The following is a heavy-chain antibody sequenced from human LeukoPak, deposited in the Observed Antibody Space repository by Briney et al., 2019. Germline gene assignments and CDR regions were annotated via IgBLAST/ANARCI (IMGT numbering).Heavy chain of an antibody. D-gene: IGHD3-3*01. Sequence: ASVKVSCKASGGTFSSYAISLMRQAPGQGLEWMGRIIPILGITNYEQKFQGRVTITADKYTSTAYMELSSLRSEDTAVYYCARAFTIFGVVTPRSGMDVWGQGTTVTVSS. CDR2: IIPILGIT. CDR3: ARAFTIFGVVTPRSGMDV. J-gene: IGHJ6*02. CDR1: GGTFSSYA. V-gene: IGHV1-69*04.